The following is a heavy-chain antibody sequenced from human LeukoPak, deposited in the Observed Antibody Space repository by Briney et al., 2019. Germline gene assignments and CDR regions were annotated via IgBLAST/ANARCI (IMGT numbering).Heavy chain of an antibody. J-gene: IGHJ4*02. CDR2: INPNSGGT. CDR3: ARTRRVIAVAGTGGVGYFDY. D-gene: IGHD6-19*01. V-gene: IGHV1-2*02. Sequence: GASVKVSCKASGYTFTSYGISWVRQAPGQGLEWMGWINPNSGGTNYAQKFQGRVTMTRDTSISTAYMELSRLRSDDTAVYYCARTRRVIAVAGTGGVGYFDYWGQGTLVTVSS. CDR1: GYTFTSYG.